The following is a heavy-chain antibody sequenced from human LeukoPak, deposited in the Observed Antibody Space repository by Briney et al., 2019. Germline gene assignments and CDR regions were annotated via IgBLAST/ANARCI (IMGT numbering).Heavy chain of an antibody. CDR1: GFTFSSYG. CDR2: IRYDGSHK. CDR3: AKGSDQHLIEFCQDY. D-gene: IGHD6-13*01. Sequence: GGSLRLSCAASGFTFSSYGMHWVRQAPGKGLEWVAFIRYDGSHKYYADSVKGRFTISRDNSKNTLYLQMNSLRAEDTAVYYCAKGSDQHLIEFCQDYWGQGTLVTVSP. J-gene: IGHJ4*02. V-gene: IGHV3-30*02.